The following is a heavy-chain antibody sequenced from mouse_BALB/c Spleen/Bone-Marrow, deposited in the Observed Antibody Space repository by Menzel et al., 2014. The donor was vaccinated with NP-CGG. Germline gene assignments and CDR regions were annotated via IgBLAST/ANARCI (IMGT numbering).Heavy chain of an antibody. Sequence: EVKLQESGPDLVKPSQSLSLTCTVTGYSITSGYSWHWIRRFPGNKLEWMGYIHYSGSTNYNPSLKSRISITRDTSKNQFFLQLNSVTTEDTATYYCARRDSWGQGTTLTVSS. CDR1: GYSITSGYS. CDR2: IHYSGST. CDR3: ARRDS. J-gene: IGHJ2*01. V-gene: IGHV3-1*02.